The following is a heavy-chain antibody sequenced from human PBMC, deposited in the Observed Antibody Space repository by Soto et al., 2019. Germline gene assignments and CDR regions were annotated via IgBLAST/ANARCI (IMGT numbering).Heavy chain of an antibody. J-gene: IGHJ6*02. CDR3: ARDTAAGTWRSYYGMDV. CDR1: GFTFSSYS. D-gene: IGHD6-13*01. V-gene: IGHV3-21*01. Sequence: EVQLVESGGGLVKPGGSLRLSCAASGFTFSSYSMNWVRQAPGKGLEWVSSISSSSSYIYYADSVKGRFTISRDNAKNSRYLQMNSLRAEDTAVYYCARDTAAGTWRSYYGMDVWGQGTTVTVSS. CDR2: ISSSSSYI.